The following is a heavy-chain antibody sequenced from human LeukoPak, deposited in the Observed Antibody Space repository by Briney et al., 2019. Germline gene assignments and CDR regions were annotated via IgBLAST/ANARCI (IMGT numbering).Heavy chain of an antibody. CDR3: AKDSYYYDSSGYYSDY. CDR1: GFTFSSYA. Sequence: GRSLRLSCAASGFTFSSYAMSWVRQAPGKGLEWVSAISGSGGSTYYADSVKGRFTISRDNSKNTLYLQMNSLRAEDTAVYYCAKDSYYYDSSGYYSDYWGQGTLVTVSS. V-gene: IGHV3-23*01. D-gene: IGHD3-22*01. J-gene: IGHJ4*02. CDR2: ISGSGGST.